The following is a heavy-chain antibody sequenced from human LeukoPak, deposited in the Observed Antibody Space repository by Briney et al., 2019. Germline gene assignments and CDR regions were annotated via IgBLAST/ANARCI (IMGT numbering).Heavy chain of an antibody. V-gene: IGHV3-23*01. D-gene: IGHD2-8*01. J-gene: IGHJ3*02. CDR1: GFTFSSFA. CDR2: ISGSGGST. CDR3: AKVLGYCTNGVCFRAFDI. Sequence: PGGSLRLSCAASGFTFSSFAMSWVRQVPGKGLEWVSAISGSGGSTYYADSVKGRFTISRDNSKNTLYLQMNSLRAEDTAVYYCAKVLGYCTNGVCFRAFDIWGQGTMVTVSS.